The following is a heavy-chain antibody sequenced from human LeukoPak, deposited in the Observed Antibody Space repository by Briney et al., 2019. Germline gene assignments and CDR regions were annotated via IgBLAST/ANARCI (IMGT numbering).Heavy chain of an antibody. D-gene: IGHD6-6*01. CDR1: GFTFSSYS. CDR2: ISSSSSYI. Sequence: PGGSLRLSCAASGFTFSSYSMNWVRQAPGKGLEWVSSISSSSSYIYYADSVKGRFTISRDNAKNSLYLQMNSLRAEDTAVYYCAGSLYSSSSPIDYWGQGTLVTVSS. J-gene: IGHJ4*02. V-gene: IGHV3-21*01. CDR3: AGSLYSSSSPIDY.